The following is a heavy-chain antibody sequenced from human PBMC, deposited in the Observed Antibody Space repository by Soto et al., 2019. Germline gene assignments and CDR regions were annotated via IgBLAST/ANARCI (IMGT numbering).Heavy chain of an antibody. J-gene: IGHJ5*02. CDR3: ARQPAVTTSTQVWFDH. V-gene: IGHV4-34*01. Sequence: SETLSLTCAVYGGSFSSYYWSWIRQPPGKGLEWIGEINHSGSTNYNPSLKSRVTISVDTSKNQFSLKLSSVTAADTAVYYCARQPAVTTSTQVWFDHWGQGTLVTVSS. D-gene: IGHD4-17*01. CDR2: INHSGST. CDR1: GGSFSSYY.